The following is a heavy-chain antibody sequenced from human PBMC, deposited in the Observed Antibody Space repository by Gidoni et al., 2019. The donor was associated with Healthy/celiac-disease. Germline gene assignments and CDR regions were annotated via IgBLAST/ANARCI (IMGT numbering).Heavy chain of an antibody. D-gene: IGHD3-10*01. CDR1: GFTFSSSG. J-gene: IGHJ5*02. CDR2: IWYDGSNK. CDR3: ASDYYGSGIHWFDP. V-gene: IGHV3-33*08. Sequence: QVQLVESGGGVVQPGRSLRLSCAASGFTFSSSGLHWVRKAPGKGLEWVAVIWYDGSNKYYEDSVKGRFTISRDNSKNTLYLQMNSLRAEDTAVYYCASDYYGSGIHWFDPWGQGTLVTVSS.